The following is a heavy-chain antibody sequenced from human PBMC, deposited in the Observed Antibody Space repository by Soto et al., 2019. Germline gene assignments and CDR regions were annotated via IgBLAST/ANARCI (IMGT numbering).Heavy chain of an antibody. Sequence: ASVKVSCKASGFSFTGYYIHWLRQAPGQGLEWMGWINAHSGGTEYAQKFQGRVTLTRDTSISTAYMTLSSLRSDDTAIYYCAKDFTRQLAYWLDPWGQGTQVTVSS. CDR1: GFSFTGYY. CDR3: AKDFTRQLAYWLDP. V-gene: IGHV1-2*02. J-gene: IGHJ5*02. CDR2: INAHSGGT. D-gene: IGHD6-6*01.